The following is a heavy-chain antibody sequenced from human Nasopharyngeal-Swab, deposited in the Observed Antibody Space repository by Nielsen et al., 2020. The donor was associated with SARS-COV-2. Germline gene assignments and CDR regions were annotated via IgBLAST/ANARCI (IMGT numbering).Heavy chain of an antibody. Sequence: GESLKISCAASGFTLSSYWMHWVRQAPGKGLVWVSRISGDGSNTFYADSVKGRFTISRDNAKNSLYLQMNSLRAEDTALYYCAKAPGGSLLFLFDYWGQGTLVTVSS. CDR3: AKAPGGSLLFLFDY. J-gene: IGHJ4*02. V-gene: IGHV3-74*01. CDR2: ISGDGSNT. CDR1: GFTLSSYW. D-gene: IGHD2-21*02.